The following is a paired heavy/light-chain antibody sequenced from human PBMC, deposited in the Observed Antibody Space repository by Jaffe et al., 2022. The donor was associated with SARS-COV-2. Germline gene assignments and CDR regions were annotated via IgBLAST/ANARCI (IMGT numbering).Heavy chain of an antibody. J-gene: IGHJ2*01. V-gene: IGHV3-53*01. D-gene: IGHD1-26*01. Sequence: EAQLEESGGGLVQSGGSLRLSCAVSGLGVSSYYMNWIRQAPGKGLEWVSLIYAGGGTYYADSVKGRFTISRDNSKNTVYLQMDSLRVDDTAVYYCVRDRGAIRWYFDLWGRGTLVTVSS. CDR2: IYAGGGT. CDR1: GLGVSSYY. CDR3: VRDRGAIRWYFDL.
Light chain of an antibody. J-gene: IGKJ4*01. Sequence: DIQMTQSPSSLSASIGDRVTLTCRASHTITTYLNWYQQKPGKAPNLLIFGASNLQSGVPSRFSGSGSGTEFTLTISSLQPEDFATYYCQQSYSSPLTFGGGTRVEIK. CDR3: QQSYSSPLT. V-gene: IGKV1-39*01. CDR1: HTITTY. CDR2: GAS.